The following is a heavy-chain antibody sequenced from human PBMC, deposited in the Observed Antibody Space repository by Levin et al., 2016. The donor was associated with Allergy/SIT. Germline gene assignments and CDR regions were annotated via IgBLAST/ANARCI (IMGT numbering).Heavy chain of an antibody. Sequence: SVKVSCKASGGTFSSYAISWVRQAPGQGLEWMGGIIPIFGTANYAQKFQGRVTITADESTSTAYMELSSLRSEDTAVYYCARDECSSTSCYVWFDPWGQGTLVTVSS. CDR1: GGTFSSYA. V-gene: IGHV1-69*13. D-gene: IGHD2-2*01. J-gene: IGHJ5*02. CDR3: ARDECSSTSCYVWFDP. CDR2: IIPIFGTA.